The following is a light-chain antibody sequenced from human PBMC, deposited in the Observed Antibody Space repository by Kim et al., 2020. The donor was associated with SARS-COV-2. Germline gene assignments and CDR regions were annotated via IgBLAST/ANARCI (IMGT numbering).Light chain of an antibody. Sequence: AAVGDRVTITCRASQSISSYLNWYQQKPGKAPKLLIYAASSLQSGVPSRFSGSGSGTDFTLTISSLQPEDFATYYCQQSYSTPHTFGQGTKVDNK. CDR3: QQSYSTPHT. CDR2: AAS. V-gene: IGKV1-39*01. CDR1: QSISSY. J-gene: IGKJ2*01.